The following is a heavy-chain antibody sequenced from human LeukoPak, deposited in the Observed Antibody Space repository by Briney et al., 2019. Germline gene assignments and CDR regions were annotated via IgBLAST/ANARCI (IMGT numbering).Heavy chain of an antibody. CDR1: GFTFNNFA. CDR2: MTGPADTT. V-gene: IGHV3-23*01. CDR3: AKGAEIDH. J-gene: IGHJ4*02. Sequence: GGSLRLSCAASGFTFNNFAMRWVRQAPGKGLEWLSPMTGPADTTYYAESVKGRFTISRDYSKSMVFLQMNSLRVEDTAIYYCAKGAEIDHWGQGTLVTVSS.